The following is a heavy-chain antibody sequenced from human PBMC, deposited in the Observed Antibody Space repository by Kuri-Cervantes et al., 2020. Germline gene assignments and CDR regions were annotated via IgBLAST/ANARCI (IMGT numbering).Heavy chain of an antibody. CDR1: GFTFDDYA. D-gene: IGHD2-15*01. V-gene: IGHV3-9*01. CDR2: ISWNSGSI. J-gene: IGHJ6*02. CDR3: ARDRRDVVVVAATGTYYYYGMNV. Sequence: SLKISCAASGFTFDDYAMHWVRQAPGKGLEWVSGISWNSGSIGYADSVKGRFTISRDNSKNTLYLQMNSLRAEDTAVYYCARDRRDVVVVAATGTYYYYGMNVWGQGTTVTVSS.